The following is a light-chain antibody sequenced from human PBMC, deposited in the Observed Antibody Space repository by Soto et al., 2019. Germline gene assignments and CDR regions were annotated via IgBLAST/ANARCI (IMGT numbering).Light chain of an antibody. Sequence: DIQLTQSPSFLSASVGDRVTITCRASQGINIFLAWFQQKPGKAPNLLISAASTLQSGVPSRFSGSGSETEFTLTITSLQPEDSATYYCQQSYSTPGTFGQGTKVEIK. CDR1: QGINIF. CDR3: QQSYSTPGT. J-gene: IGKJ1*01. V-gene: IGKV1-9*01. CDR2: AAS.